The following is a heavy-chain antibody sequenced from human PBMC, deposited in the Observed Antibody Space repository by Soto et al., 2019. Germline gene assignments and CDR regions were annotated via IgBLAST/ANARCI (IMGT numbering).Heavy chain of an antibody. Sequence: QVQLVQSGPEVKVPGSSVKVSCQASGGTFANFAITWVRQAPGQGLEWVGGIIPTFGTVDYAQSFQGQFTLTAEESAGTSYMELYSLGSDGTAINSWARMDPYLFKGGEWFDPWGQGTLVTVSS. D-gene: IGHD3-16*01. J-gene: IGHJ5*02. CDR2: IIPTFGTV. V-gene: IGHV1-69*01. CDR1: GGTFANFA. CDR3: ARMDPYLFKGGEWFDP.